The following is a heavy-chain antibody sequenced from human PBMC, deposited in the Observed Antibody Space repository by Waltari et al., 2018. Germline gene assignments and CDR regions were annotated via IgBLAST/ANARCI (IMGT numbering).Heavy chain of an antibody. J-gene: IGHJ4*02. D-gene: IGHD6-19*01. Sequence: EVQLVESGGVVVQPGGSLSLSCSASGFTFADYAMHWVRQAPGKGLAWVSLISWDGGSTYYADSVKGRFTISRDNSKNSLYLQMNSLRTEDTALYYCAKDFGIAVAGTGVFDYWGQGTLVTVSS. CDR2: ISWDGGST. V-gene: IGHV3-43*01. CDR1: GFTFADYA. CDR3: AKDFGIAVAGTGVFDY.